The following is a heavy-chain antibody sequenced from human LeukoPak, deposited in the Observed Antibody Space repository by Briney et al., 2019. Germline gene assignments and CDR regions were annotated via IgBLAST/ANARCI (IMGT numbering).Heavy chain of an antibody. CDR3: AKRALVGAIDY. D-gene: IGHD1-26*01. CDR1: GFTFSSYE. V-gene: IGHV3-23*01. CDR2: ISGSGGGT. Sequence: GGSLRLSCSASGFTFSSYEMNWVRQAPGKGLEWVSAISGSGGGTFYADSVKGRFTISRDNSKNTLYLQMNSLRAEDTAVYYCAKRALVGAIDYWGQGTLVTVSS. J-gene: IGHJ4*02.